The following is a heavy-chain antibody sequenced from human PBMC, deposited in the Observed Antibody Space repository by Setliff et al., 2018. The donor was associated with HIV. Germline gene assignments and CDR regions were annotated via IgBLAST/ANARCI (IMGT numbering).Heavy chain of an antibody. V-gene: IGHV2-70*18. CDR3: ERISATHYDFWSGSIDY. D-gene: IGHD3-3*01. Sequence: TLSLTCAVSGGSISSSNWWSWVRQPPGKALEWLARIDWDDDKYYSTSLKTRLTISKDTSKNQVVLRMTNMDPVDTATYYCERISATHYDFWSGSIDYWGQGTLVTVSS. CDR1: GGSISSSNW. CDR2: IDWDDDK. J-gene: IGHJ4*02.